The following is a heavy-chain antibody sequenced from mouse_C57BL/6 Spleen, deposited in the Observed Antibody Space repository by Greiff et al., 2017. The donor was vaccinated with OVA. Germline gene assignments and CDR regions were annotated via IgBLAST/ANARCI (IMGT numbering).Heavy chain of an antibody. CDR2: IYPGDGDT. V-gene: IGHV1-82*01. CDR1: GYAFSSSW. Sequence: QVQLKESGPELVKPGASVKISCKASGYAFSSSWMNWVKQRPGKGLEWIGRIYPGDGDTNYNGKFKGKATLTADKSSSTAYMQLSSLTSEDSAVYFCARNYDYDVRAMDYWGKGTSVTVAS. J-gene: IGHJ4*01. CDR3: ARNYDYDVRAMDY. D-gene: IGHD2-4*01.